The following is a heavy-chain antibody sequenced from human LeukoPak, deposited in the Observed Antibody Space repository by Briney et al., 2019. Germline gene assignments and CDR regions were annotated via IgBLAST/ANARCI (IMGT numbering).Heavy chain of an antibody. D-gene: IGHD6-13*01. CDR2: VSGSGAST. J-gene: IGHJ4*02. Sequence: PGGSLRLSCAATGFIFRSYAMTWVRQAPGKGLEWVSVVSGSGASTYYADSVKGRFTISRDNSKNTLFLQMNSLRVEDTAVYYCASWGQQLVYFDYWGQGTLVTVSS. V-gene: IGHV3-23*01. CDR3: ASWGQQLVYFDY. CDR1: GFIFRSYA.